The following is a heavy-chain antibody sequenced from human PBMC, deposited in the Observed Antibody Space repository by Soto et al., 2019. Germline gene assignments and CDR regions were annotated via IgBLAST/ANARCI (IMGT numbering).Heavy chain of an antibody. J-gene: IGHJ4*02. Sequence: QVQLVQSGAEAKKPGASVKVSCKASGYSFTTHDITWLRQAPGKGLEWVGGISTDRGDTIYPQNLQGRVTMTTDSSTSTVYMELKSLRSDDTAVYYCARDDLNRGGKYFDYWGQGTLVTVSS. CDR2: ISTDRGDT. CDR1: GYSFTTHD. CDR3: ARDDLNRGGKYFDY. V-gene: IGHV1-18*01. D-gene: IGHD2-15*01.